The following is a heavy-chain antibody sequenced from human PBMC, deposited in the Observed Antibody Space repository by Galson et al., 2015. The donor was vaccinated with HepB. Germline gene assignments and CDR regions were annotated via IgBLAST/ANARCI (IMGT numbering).Heavy chain of an antibody. CDR2: IYSGGST. CDR3: AREFLGIAAAGNYYYYGMDV. D-gene: IGHD6-13*01. CDR1: VFTVSSNY. V-gene: IGHV3-53*04. Sequence: SLRLSCAASVFTVSSNYMSWVRQAPGKGLEWVSVIYSGGSTYYADSVKGRFTISRHNSKNTLYLQMNSLRAEDTAVYYCAREFLGIAAAGNYYYYGMDVWGQGTTVTVSS. J-gene: IGHJ6*02.